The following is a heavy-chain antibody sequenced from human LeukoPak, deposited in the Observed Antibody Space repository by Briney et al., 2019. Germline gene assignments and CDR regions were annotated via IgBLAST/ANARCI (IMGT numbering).Heavy chain of an antibody. J-gene: IGHJ3*02. Sequence: PGRSLRLSCAASGFTFSRYAMHWVRQAPGKGLEWVAVISYDGSNEYYADSVKGRFTISRDNSKNTLYLQMNSLRAEDTAVYCCAKDHDTAYAFDIWGQGTMVTVSS. V-gene: IGHV3-30-3*01. CDR3: AKDHDTAYAFDI. CDR2: ISYDGSNE. D-gene: IGHD5-18*01. CDR1: GFTFSRYA.